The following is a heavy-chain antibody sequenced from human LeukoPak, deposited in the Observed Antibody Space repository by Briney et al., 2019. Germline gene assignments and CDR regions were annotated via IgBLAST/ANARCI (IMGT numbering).Heavy chain of an antibody. J-gene: IGHJ6*03. Sequence: ASVKVSCKASGYTFPTYYIHWVRQAPGQGLEWMGWINPNSGGTNNAQSFQGRVTMTRDTSISTAYMELSRLRSDDTAVYYCAIYDFWSGYYTGAPRDYYYYMDVWGKGTTVTVSS. D-gene: IGHD3-3*01. CDR1: GYTFPTYY. CDR3: AIYDFWSGYYTGAPRDYYYYMDV. CDR2: INPNSGGT. V-gene: IGHV1-2*02.